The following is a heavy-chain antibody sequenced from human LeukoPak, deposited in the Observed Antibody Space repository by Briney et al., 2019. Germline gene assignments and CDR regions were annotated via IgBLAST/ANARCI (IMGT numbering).Heavy chain of an antibody. J-gene: IGHJ5*02. D-gene: IGHD3-10*01. V-gene: IGHV4-38-2*01. Sequence: SETLSLTCAVSGYYISSGYYWGWIRQPPGKGLEWIGNIYHNGNTYYNPSLKSRVTISVDTSKNQFSLKLSSVTAADTAVYYCARGGVTYDYGSWGQGTLVTVSS. CDR2: IYHNGNT. CDR1: GYYISSGYY. CDR3: ARGGVTYDYGS.